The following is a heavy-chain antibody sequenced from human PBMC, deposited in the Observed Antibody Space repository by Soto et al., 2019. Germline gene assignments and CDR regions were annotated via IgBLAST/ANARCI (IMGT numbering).Heavy chain of an antibody. CDR1: GYSFSDYG. J-gene: IGHJ4*02. CDR2: IRGKNGKT. CDR3: ARGDYYEDAGTFEN. D-gene: IGHD4-17*01. V-gene: IGHV1-18*04. Sequence: QVHLVQSGGELKKPGASVKVSCKAPGYSFSDYGITWVPQAPGQGLEWMGWIRGKNGKTNYAQKVQGRVTLTADTSTSTAYMEMRAMTSDDTGIYYCARGDYYEDAGTFENWGQRTPVTVSS.